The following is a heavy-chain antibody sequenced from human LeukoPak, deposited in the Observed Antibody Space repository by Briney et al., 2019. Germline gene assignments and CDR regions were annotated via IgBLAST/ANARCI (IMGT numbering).Heavy chain of an antibody. CDR2: IRYDGSNK. D-gene: IGHD6-19*01. CDR1: GFTFSSYG. CDR3: AKEMWRLMAVAAQIDS. Sequence: APGSLRLSYAASGFTFSSYGMHWVRQAPGKGLEWVAFIRYDGSNKYYADSVKGRFTISRDNSKNTLYLQMNSLRAEDTAVYYCAKEMWRLMAVAAQIDSWGQGTLVTVSS. V-gene: IGHV3-30*02. J-gene: IGHJ4*02.